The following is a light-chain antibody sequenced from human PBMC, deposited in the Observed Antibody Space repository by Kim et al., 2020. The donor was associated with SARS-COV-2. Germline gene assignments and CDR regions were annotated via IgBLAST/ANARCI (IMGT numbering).Light chain of an antibody. CDR3: SSFTSSSTLV. J-gene: IGLJ2*01. CDR1: SSDIGSYNY. Sequence: GQSITTSCTGTSSDIGSYNYVSWYQQHPGKAPKLMIYDVSNRPSGVSNRFSGSKSGNTASLTISGLQAEDEADYYCSSFTSSSTLVFGGGTQLTVL. CDR2: DVS. V-gene: IGLV2-14*03.